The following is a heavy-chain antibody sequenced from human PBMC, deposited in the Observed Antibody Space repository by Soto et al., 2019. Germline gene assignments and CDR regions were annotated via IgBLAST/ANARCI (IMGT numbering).Heavy chain of an antibody. CDR3: ASGSPGQVDH. Sequence: GASVKVSCKASGYSFTSLHLNWVRQATGQGLEWIGWMNPHSGDTGFAQRFQGRVTMTRNTSINTAYMELRSLRSQDTAVYYCASGSPGQVDHWGQGTPVTVSS. J-gene: IGHJ4*01. CDR1: GYSFTSLH. V-gene: IGHV1-8*01. CDR2: MNPHSGDT.